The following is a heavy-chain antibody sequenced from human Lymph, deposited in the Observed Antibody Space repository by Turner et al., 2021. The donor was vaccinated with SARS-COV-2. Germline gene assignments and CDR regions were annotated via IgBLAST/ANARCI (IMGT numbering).Heavy chain of an antibody. D-gene: IGHD3-10*01. CDR1: GYTFTGYY. J-gene: IGHJ4*02. CDR3: ARSRDLQSMVRGVDPFDY. CDR2: INPNSGGT. V-gene: IGHV1-2*02. Sequence: QVQLVPSGAEVKKPGASVKVPCKASGYTFTGYYMHWVRQAPGQGLECMGWINPNSGGTNYAQKCQGRVTRTRDTSISTAYMELSRLRSDDTAVYYCARSRDLQSMVRGVDPFDYWGQGTLVTVSS.